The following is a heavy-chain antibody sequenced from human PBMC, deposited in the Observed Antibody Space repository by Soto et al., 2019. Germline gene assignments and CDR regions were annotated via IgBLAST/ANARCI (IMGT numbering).Heavy chain of an antibody. V-gene: IGHV3-11*06. CDR1: GFDFSDYY. J-gene: IGHJ4*02. Sequence: QVRLVESGGGLVKPGGSLRLSCAASGFDFSDYYMSWIRQAPGKGPEWVAYITSSSSNFTNYADSVKGRFTISRDNAKNSVYLQMNSLTAEDTALYYCVRDRGYSGYTYWGQGTLVTVSA. CDR2: ITSSSSNFT. CDR3: VRDRGYSGYTY. D-gene: IGHD5-12*01.